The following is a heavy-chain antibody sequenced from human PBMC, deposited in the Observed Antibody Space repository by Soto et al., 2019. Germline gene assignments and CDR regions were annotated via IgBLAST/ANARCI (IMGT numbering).Heavy chain of an antibody. CDR2: ISGSSDTI. Sequence: GGSLRLACAASGFAVSGYAMSLLRQVPGKGLEWVSSISGSSDTIYSADSVKGRFTISRDNSKNTLFLQMNSLRVEDTAVYFCAKGFLDWLAPYYFDYWGRGTLVTGSS. D-gene: IGHD3-3*01. V-gene: IGHV3-23*01. J-gene: IGHJ4*02. CDR3: AKGFLDWLAPYYFDY. CDR1: GFAVSGYA.